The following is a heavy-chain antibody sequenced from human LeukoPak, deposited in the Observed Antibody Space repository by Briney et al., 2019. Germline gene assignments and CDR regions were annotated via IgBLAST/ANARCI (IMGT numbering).Heavy chain of an antibody. CDR3: ARGPGYCSSTSCYKYFDL. J-gene: IGHJ2*01. CDR1: GFTFSSYS. V-gene: IGHV3-21*01. CDR2: ISSSSSYI. Sequence: NPGGSLRLSCAASGFTFSSYSMNWVRQAPGKGLEWVSSISSSSSYIYYADSVKGRFTISRDNAKNSLYLQMNSLRAEDTAVYYCARGPGYCSSTSCYKYFDLWGRGTLVTVSS. D-gene: IGHD2-2*02.